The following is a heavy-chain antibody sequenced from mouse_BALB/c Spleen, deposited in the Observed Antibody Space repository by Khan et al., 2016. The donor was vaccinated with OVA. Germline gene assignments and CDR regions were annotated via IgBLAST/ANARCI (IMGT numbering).Heavy chain of an antibody. CDR2: ISGDSTTI. V-gene: IGHV5-17*02. CDR1: GFTFSSFG. Sequence: EVQLQESGGGLVQPGGSRKLSCVASGFTFSSFGMHWVRQASEKGLEWVAYISGDSTTIYYTDTVKGRFTIFRDNPRNTLFLQMTSLRSEDMAMYNCRSSYFFGYYFDHWGQGTTLTVSS. CDR3: RSSYFFGYYFDH. D-gene: IGHD1-1*01. J-gene: IGHJ2*01.